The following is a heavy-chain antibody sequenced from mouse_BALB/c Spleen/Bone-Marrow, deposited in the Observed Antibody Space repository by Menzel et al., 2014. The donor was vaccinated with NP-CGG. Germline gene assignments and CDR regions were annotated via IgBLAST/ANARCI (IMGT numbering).Heavy chain of an antibody. J-gene: IGHJ2*01. V-gene: IGHV1-4*02. CDR2: INPSIGYT. Sequence: QVQLQQSAAELARPGASVKLSCKASGYIFTRYTIQWIKQRPGQGLECIGYINPSIGYTEYNQKFKDKTTLTADTSSSTTYMQLSSLTSEDSAVYCCAREGTYYAYFDYWGQGTTLTVSS. D-gene: IGHD1-1*01. CDR1: GYIFTRYT. CDR3: AREGTYYAYFDY.